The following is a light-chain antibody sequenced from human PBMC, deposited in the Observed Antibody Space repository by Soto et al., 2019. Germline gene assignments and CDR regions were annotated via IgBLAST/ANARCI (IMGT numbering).Light chain of an antibody. CDR1: QGISSA. V-gene: IGKV1-13*02. Sequence: AIKLTQSPSSLSASVGDRVTITCRASQGISSALAWYQQKPGKAPKLLIYDASSMESGVPSRFSGSGSGTDFTLTISSLQPEDFATYYCQQFNSYPFTFGPGTKVDIK. CDR3: QQFNSYPFT. J-gene: IGKJ3*01. CDR2: DAS.